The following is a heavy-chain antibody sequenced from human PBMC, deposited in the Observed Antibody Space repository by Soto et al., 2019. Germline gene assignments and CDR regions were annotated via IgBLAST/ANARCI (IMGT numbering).Heavy chain of an antibody. J-gene: IGHJ4*02. V-gene: IGHV3-23*01. CDR2: ISGSGTST. Sequence: EVQLLESGGGLVQPGGSLRLSCAASGFTFSNYAINWVRQAPGKGLEWVSGISGSGTSTYYADSVKGRFTISRDNSKNTLYLQMNSLRAEDTAVYYCAKDLLITGTTWFDYWGQGTLVTVSS. CDR3: AKDLLITGTTWFDY. D-gene: IGHD1-20*01. CDR1: GFTFSNYA.